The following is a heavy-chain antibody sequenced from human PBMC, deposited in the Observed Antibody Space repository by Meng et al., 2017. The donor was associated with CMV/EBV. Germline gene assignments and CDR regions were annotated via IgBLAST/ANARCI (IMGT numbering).Heavy chain of an antibody. CDR1: GGTFSSYA. D-gene: IGHD2-21*01. J-gene: IGHJ5*02. V-gene: IGHV1-69*10. Sequence: SVKVSCKASGGTFSSYAISWVRQAPGQGLEWMGGIIPILGIANYAQKFQGRVTITADKSTSTAYMELSSLRSEDTAVYYCARVDCGGDCYRGGWFDPWGQGTLVTVS. CDR2: IIPILGIA. CDR3: ARVDCGGDCYRGGWFDP.